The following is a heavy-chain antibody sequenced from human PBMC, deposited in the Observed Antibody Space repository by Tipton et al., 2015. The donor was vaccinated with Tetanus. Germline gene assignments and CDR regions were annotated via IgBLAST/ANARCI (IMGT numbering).Heavy chain of an antibody. CDR1: GGSVNSGTYY. CDR2: IYYGGVT. D-gene: IGHD3-3*01. CDR3: ARANNDFPKKGPFDS. V-gene: IGHV4-61*01. J-gene: IGHJ4*02. Sequence: LRLSCSVSGGSVNSGTYYWSWIRQPPGKGLEWLGDIYYGGVTQYNPSLESRVTISMDTSKNQVSLRLTSATAADTAVYYCARANNDFPKKGPFDSWGQGSLVIVSS.